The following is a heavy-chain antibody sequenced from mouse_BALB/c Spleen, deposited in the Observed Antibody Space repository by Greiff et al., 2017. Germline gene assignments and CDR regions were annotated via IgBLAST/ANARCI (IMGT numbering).Heavy chain of an antibody. CDR3: ARAYDYDGPYYAMDY. CDR2: INPYNDGT. CDR1: GYTFTSYV. V-gene: IGHV1-14*01. Sequence: VQLQQSGPELVKPGASVKMSCKASGYTFTSYVMHWVKQKPGQGLEWIGYINPYNDGTKYNEKFKGKATLTSDKSSSTAYMELSSLTSEDSAVYYCARAYDYDGPYYAMDYWGQGTSVTVSS. D-gene: IGHD2-4*01. J-gene: IGHJ4*01.